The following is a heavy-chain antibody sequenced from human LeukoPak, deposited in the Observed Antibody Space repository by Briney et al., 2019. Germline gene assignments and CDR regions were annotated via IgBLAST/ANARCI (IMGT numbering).Heavy chain of an antibody. CDR2: INSDGSST. J-gene: IGHJ4*02. CDR3: ARVPRGSYYFDY. CDR1: GFTFSSYW. Sequence: GGSLRLSCAASGFTFSSYWMHWVRQAPGKGPVWVSRINSDGSSTSYADSVKGRFTISRDNAKNTLYLQMNSLRAEDTAVYYCARVPRGSYYFDYWGQGTLVTVSS. V-gene: IGHV3-74*01. D-gene: IGHD1-26*01.